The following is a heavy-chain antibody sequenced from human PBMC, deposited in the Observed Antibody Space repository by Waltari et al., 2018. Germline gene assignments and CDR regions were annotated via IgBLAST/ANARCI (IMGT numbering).Heavy chain of an antibody. V-gene: IGHV1-24*01. CDR1: GYTLTDLS. J-gene: IGHJ5*02. Sequence: QVHLEQSVAEVSKPGASVKVSCKVSGYTLTDLSIQWFRQAPGKGLEWMGGCDPEEGEEGGTIYAKKFQGRVTMTEDTSTNTAYMELSGLTSEDTAIYYCATSGVAAAARGYFWFDPWGQGTLVTVSS. D-gene: IGHD6-13*01. CDR2: CDPEEGEEGGT. CDR3: ATSGVAAAARGYFWFDP.